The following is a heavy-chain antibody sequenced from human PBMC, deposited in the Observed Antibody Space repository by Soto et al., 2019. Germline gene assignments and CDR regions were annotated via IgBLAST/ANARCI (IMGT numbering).Heavy chain of an antibody. D-gene: IGHD6-19*01. J-gene: IGHJ4*02. CDR2: ISKDGSKK. CDR3: AKXGAVSGDFDH. CDR1: GFSFSIYD. V-gene: IGHV3-30*18. Sequence: QVQLLESGGGEVQPGTSLRLSCAASGFSFSIYDMHWVRQAPGKGLEWVAVISKDGSKKYYADSVKGRFTFSRDNSKNTXXXXXXXLXAXXXAXXYXAKXGAVSGDFDHWGQGALVTVSS.